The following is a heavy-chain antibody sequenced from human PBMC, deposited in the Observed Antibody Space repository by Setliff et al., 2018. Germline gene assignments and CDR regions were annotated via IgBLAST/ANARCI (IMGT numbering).Heavy chain of an antibody. Sequence: PGGSLRLSCAASGFTFSTYTMNWVRQAPGKGLEWVSSIDTSSSYVYYADSVKGRFTISRDNAKKSLYLQMNSLRADDTAVYYCARPTTRDLDYWGQGTLVTVSS. CDR3: ARPTTRDLDY. V-gene: IGHV3-21*01. CDR1: GFTFSTYT. CDR2: IDTSSSYV. J-gene: IGHJ4*02.